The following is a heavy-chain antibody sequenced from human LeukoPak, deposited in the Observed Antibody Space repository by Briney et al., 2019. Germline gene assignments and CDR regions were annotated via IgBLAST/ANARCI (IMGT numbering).Heavy chain of an antibody. J-gene: IGHJ4*02. CDR3: AKDYYYDSSGYFDY. CDR2: ISYDGSNK. Sequence: GGSLRLSCAASGFXFSNYGMHWVRQAPGKGLEWVAVISYDGSNKYYADSVKGRFTIPRDNSKNTLYLHMNSLRAEDTAVYYCAKDYYYDSSGYFDYWGQGTLVTVSS. D-gene: IGHD3-22*01. V-gene: IGHV3-30*18. CDR1: GFXFSNYG.